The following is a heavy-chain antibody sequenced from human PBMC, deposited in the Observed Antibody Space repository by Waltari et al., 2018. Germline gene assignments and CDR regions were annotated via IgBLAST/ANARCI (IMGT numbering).Heavy chain of an antibody. CDR3: ARDNPSPVFDYYYGMDV. CDR2: MKPSGGRT. J-gene: IGHJ6*02. CDR1: GYTFTSYY. D-gene: IGHD2-21*01. Sequence: QVQLVQSGAEVKKPGASVKVSCKASGYTFTSYYMHWVRQAPGQGLEWMGIMKPSGGRTSYAQKYQGRVTMTRETSTSTVYMELSSLRSEETAVYYCARDNPSPVFDYYYGMDVWGQGTTVTVSS. V-gene: IGHV1-46*01.